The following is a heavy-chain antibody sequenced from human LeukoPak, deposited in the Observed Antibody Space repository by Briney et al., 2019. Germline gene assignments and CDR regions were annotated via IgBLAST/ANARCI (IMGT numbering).Heavy chain of an antibody. D-gene: IGHD2-15*01. CDR2: IYYSGST. Sequence: SETLSLTCTVSGGSISSYYWSWIRQPPGKGLEWIGYIYYSGSTNYKPSVKSRVTISVDTSKNQFSLKLSSVTAADTAVYYCARGRRVIVVVVAASPSMGFDPWGQGTLVTVSS. CDR1: GGSISSYY. CDR3: ARGRRVIVVVVAASPSMGFDP. V-gene: IGHV4-59*12. J-gene: IGHJ5*02.